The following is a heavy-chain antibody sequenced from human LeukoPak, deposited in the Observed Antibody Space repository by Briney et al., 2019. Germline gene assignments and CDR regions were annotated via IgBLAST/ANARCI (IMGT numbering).Heavy chain of an antibody. D-gene: IGHD3-22*01. CDR3: ARRSPHDSSLDY. CDR2: IIPILGIA. J-gene: IGHJ4*02. Sequence: SVKVSCEASGGTFSSYAISWVRQAPGQGLEWMGRIIPILGIANYAQKFQGRVTITADKSTSTAYMELSSLRSEDTAVYYCARRSPHDSSLDYWGQGTLVTVSS. CDR1: GGTFSSYA. V-gene: IGHV1-69*04.